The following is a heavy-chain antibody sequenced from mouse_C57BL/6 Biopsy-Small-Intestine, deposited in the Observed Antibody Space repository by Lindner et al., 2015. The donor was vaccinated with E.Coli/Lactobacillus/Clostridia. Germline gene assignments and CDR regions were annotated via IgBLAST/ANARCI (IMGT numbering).Heavy chain of an antibody. V-gene: IGHV1-54*01. Sequence: VQLQESGAELVRPGTSVKVSCKASGYAFTNYLMEWVKQRPGQGLEWIGVINPGSGGTNYNEKFKGKATLTADKSSSTAYMQLSSLTSEDSAVYFCARSGWDGAWFAYWGQGTLVTVSA. CDR2: INPGSGGT. D-gene: IGHD3-1*01. J-gene: IGHJ3*01. CDR1: GYAFTNYL. CDR3: ARSGWDGAWFAY.